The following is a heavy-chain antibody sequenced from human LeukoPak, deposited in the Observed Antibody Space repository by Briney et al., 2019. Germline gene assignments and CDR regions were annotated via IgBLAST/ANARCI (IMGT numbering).Heavy chain of an antibody. CDR3: AKANALRTDYYDSSGYDDYFDY. J-gene: IGHJ4*02. Sequence: GRSLRLSRAASGFTFDDYAMHWVRQAPGKGLEWVSGISWNSGSIGYADSVKGRFTISRDNARSSLYLQMNSLRAEDTAFYYCAKANALRTDYYDSSGYDDYFDYWGQGTLVTVSS. D-gene: IGHD3-22*01. CDR2: ISWNSGSI. CDR1: GFTFDDYA. V-gene: IGHV3-9*01.